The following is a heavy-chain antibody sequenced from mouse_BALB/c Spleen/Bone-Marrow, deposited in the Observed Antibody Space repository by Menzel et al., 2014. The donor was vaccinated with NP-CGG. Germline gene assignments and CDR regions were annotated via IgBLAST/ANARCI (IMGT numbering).Heavy chain of an antibody. CDR3: ARDRWSSSGTPYAMDY. J-gene: IGHJ4*01. V-gene: IGHV2-2*02. CDR1: GFSLASYG. D-gene: IGHD4-1*01. CDR2: IWSGGST. Sequence: VQLQQSGPGLVQPSQSLSITCTVSGFSLASYGVHWVRQSPGKGLEWLGVIWSGGSTDYNAAFISRLSISKDNSKSQVFFKMNSLQANDTAICYCARDRWSSSGTPYAMDYWGQGTSVTVSS.